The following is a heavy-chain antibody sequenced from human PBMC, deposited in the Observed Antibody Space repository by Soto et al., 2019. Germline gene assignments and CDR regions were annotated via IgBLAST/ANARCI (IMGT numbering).Heavy chain of an antibody. Sequence: EVQLLESGGGLVQPGGSLRLSSAASGFTFSSYAMSWVRQAPGKGLEWVSAISGSGGSTYYADSVKGRFTISRDNSKNTLYLQMNSLRAEDTAVYYCAKDGSKDYYDSSGYYPYWYFDLWGRGTLVTVSS. V-gene: IGHV3-23*01. CDR2: ISGSGGST. J-gene: IGHJ2*01. CDR1: GFTFSSYA. D-gene: IGHD3-22*01. CDR3: AKDGSKDYYDSSGYYPYWYFDL.